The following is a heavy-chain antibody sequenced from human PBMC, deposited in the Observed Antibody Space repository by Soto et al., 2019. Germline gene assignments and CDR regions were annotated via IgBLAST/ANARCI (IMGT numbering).Heavy chain of an antibody. V-gene: IGHV4-59*01. CDR2: IYYSEST. CDR1: GGSISSYY. D-gene: IGHD3-22*01. J-gene: IGHJ4*02. CDR3: AREVRPYYYDSSGYYDY. Sequence: SETLSLTCTVSGGSISSYYWSWIRQPPGNGLEWIGYIYYSESTNYNPSLKSRVTISVDTSKNQFSLKLSSVTAADTAVYYCAREVRPYYYDSSGYYDYWGQGTLVTVSS.